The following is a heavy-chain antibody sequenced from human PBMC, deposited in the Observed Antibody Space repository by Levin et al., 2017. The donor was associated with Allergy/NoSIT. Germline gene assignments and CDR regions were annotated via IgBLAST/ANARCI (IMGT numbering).Heavy chain of an antibody. V-gene: IGHV3-23*01. J-gene: IGHJ4*02. Sequence: GESLKISCAASGFTFSSYAMTWVRQAPGKGLEWVSAISGSGGSTYYADSVKGRFTISRDNSKNTLYLQMNSLRAEDTAVYYCAKSPYSTSWYGAYWGQGTLVTVSS. CDR3: AKSPYSTSWYGAY. CDR2: ISGSGGST. CDR1: GFTFSSYA. D-gene: IGHD6-19*01.